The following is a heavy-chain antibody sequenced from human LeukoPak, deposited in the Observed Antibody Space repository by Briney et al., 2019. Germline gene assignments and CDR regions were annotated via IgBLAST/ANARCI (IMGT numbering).Heavy chain of an antibody. CDR2: ISYDGSNK. J-gene: IGHJ5*02. CDR3: AKDRSRGYSPNWFDP. V-gene: IGHV3-30*18. Sequence: GGSLRLSCAASGFTFSSYGMLWVRQAPGKGLEWLAVISYDGSNKYYADSVKGRFTISRDNSKNTLYLQMNSLRAEDTAVYYCAKDRSRGYSPNWFDPWGQGTLVTVSS. D-gene: IGHD5-18*01. CDR1: GFTFSSYG.